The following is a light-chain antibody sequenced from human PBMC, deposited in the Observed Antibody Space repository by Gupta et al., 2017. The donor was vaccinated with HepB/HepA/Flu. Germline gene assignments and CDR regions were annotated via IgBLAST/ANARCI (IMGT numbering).Light chain of an antibody. J-gene: IGLJ3*02. CDR2: EGS. Sequence: QSALTQPASVSGSPGQPITISCTGSSSDVGTYNFVSWYQQHPANAPKLIIYEGSQRTAWGSNRFSASKAGNTASLTISGLQAEDEADYYCCSYAGINTWVFGGGIKLTVL. CDR3: CSYAGINTWV. CDR1: SSDVGTYNF. V-gene: IGLV2-23*01.